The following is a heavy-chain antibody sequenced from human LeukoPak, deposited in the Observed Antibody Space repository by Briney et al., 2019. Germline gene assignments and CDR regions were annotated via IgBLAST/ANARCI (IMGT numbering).Heavy chain of an antibody. CDR1: GYTFTGYY. Sequence: ASVKVSCKASGYTFTGYYMHWVRQAPGQGLEWMGWISAYNGNTNYAQKLQGRVTMTTDTSTSTAYMELRSLRSDDTAVYYCARVASIAARSLDYWGQGTLVTVSS. J-gene: IGHJ4*02. D-gene: IGHD6-6*01. CDR3: ARVASIAARSLDY. V-gene: IGHV1-18*04. CDR2: ISAYNGNT.